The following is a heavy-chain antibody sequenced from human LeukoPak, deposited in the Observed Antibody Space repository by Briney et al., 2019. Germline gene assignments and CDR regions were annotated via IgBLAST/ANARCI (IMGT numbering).Heavy chain of an antibody. D-gene: IGHD6-13*01. V-gene: IGHV4-30-2*01. J-gene: IGHJ4*02. CDR2: IYHSGST. CDR3: ARSGGVVAAAAYFDY. Sequence: PSETLSLTCTVSGGSISSGGYYWSWIRQPPGKGLEWIGYIYHSGSTYYNPSLKSRVTISVDRSKNQFSLKLSSVTAADTAVYYCARSGGVVAAAAYFDYWGQGTLVTVSS. CDR1: GGSISSGGYY.